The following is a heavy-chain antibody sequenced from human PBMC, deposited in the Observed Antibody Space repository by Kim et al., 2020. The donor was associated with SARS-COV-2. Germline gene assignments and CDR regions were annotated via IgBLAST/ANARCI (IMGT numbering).Heavy chain of an antibody. D-gene: IGHD6-13*01. Sequence: PSLKSRVTMSVDTSKNQFSLKLSSVTAADTAVYYCAREGRYSSRNNWFDPWGQGTLVTVSS. CDR3: AREGRYSSRNNWFDP. J-gene: IGHJ5*02. V-gene: IGHV4-4*07.